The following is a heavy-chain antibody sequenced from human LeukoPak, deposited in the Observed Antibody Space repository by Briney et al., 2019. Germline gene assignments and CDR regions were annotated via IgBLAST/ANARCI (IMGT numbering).Heavy chain of an antibody. J-gene: IGHJ4*02. V-gene: IGHV4-39*01. Sequence: SETLSLTCTVSGGSISSSSYYWGWIRQPPGKGLEWIGSIYYSGSTYYNPSLKSRVTISVDTSKNQFSLKLSSVTAADTAVYYCARRGVITLFDYWGQGTLFTVSS. CDR3: ARRGVITLFDY. CDR1: GGSISSSSYY. CDR2: IYYSGST. D-gene: IGHD3-10*01.